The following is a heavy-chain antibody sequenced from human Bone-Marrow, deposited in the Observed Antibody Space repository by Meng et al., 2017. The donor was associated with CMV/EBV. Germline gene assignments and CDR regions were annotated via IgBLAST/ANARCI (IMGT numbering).Heavy chain of an antibody. Sequence: GESLKISCAASGFTFSSYSMNWVRQAPGKGLEWVANIKQDGSEKYYVDSVKGRFTISRDNAKNSLDLQMNSLRAEDTAVYYCARDLSRRKTIFGVVTICYYYGMDVWGQGTTVTVSS. CDR2: IKQDGSEK. J-gene: IGHJ6*02. V-gene: IGHV3-7*01. D-gene: IGHD3-3*01. CDR1: GFTFSSYS. CDR3: ARDLSRRKTIFGVVTICYYYGMDV.